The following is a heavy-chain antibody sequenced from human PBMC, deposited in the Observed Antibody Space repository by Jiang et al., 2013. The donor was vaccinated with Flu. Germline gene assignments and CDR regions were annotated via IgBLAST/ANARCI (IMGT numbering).Heavy chain of an antibody. D-gene: IGHD4-23*01. CDR2: INHSGST. CDR3: ARGESIEVVTPAAHYFDY. J-gene: IGHJ4*02. CDR1: GGSFSGYY. V-gene: IGHV4-34*01. Sequence: LLKPSETLSLTCAVYGGSFSGYYWSWIRQPPGKGLEWIGEINHSGSTNYNPSLKSRVTISVDTSKNQFSLKLSSVTAADTAVYYCARGESIEVVTPAAHYFDYWGQGTLVTVSS.